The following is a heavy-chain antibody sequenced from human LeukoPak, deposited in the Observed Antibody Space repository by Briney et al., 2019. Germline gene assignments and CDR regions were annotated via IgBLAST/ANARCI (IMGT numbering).Heavy chain of an antibody. J-gene: IGHJ4*02. CDR2: IYSGGST. CDR1: GFTVSSNY. V-gene: IGHV3-53*01. CDR3: ARVLTVVTSGVDY. D-gene: IGHD4-23*01. Sequence: GGSLRLSCAASGFTVSSNYMSWVRQAPGKGLEWVSVIYSGGSTYYADSVKGRFTISRDNSKNTLYLQMNSLRAEDTAVYYCARVLTVVTSGVDYWGQGTLVTVSS.